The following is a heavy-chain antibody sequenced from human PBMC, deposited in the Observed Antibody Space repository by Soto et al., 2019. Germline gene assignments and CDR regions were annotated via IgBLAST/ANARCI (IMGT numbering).Heavy chain of an antibody. CDR2: IIPIFGTA. CDR1: GGTFSSYA. V-gene: IGHV1-69*01. Sequence: QVQLVQSGAEVKKPGSSVKVSCKASGGTFSSYAISWVRQAPGQGLEWMGGIIPIFGTANYAQKFQGRVTITADESTRTADMELTSLRSDDTAVYYCARDQENIVVVPAAIPYYYYGMDVWGQGTTVTVCS. CDR3: ARDQENIVVVPAAIPYYYYGMDV. D-gene: IGHD2-2*02. J-gene: IGHJ6*02.